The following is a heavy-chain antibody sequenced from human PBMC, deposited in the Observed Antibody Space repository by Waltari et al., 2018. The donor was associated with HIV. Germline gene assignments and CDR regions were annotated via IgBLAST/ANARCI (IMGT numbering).Heavy chain of an antibody. D-gene: IGHD2-21*02. CDR1: GVSIGRGNHY. V-gene: IGHV4-39*07. CDR2: INYSGST. CDR3: ARAGIETAILFEN. J-gene: IGHJ1*01. Sequence: HLRLWESGPGLVKPSETLSLNCTVSGVSIGRGNHYWAWIRQPPGKGLEWIGSINYSGSTYYKSSLKSRVTSSFDTSRNQFSLKLTSVTAADTATYYCARAGIETAILFENWGQGTLVTVSS.